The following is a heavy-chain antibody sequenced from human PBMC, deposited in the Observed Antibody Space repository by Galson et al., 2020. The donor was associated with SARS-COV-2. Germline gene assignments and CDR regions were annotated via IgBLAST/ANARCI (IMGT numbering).Heavy chain of an antibody. CDR1: GYTFNSYG. CDR3: ARDRVVAAGPPGEY. V-gene: IGHV1-18*01. Sequence: ASVKVSCKAFGYTFNSYGVNWVRRAPGQGLEWMGWISVYSGNTNYAQQFQGRVTMTADTSTSTAYMELRSLRSDDTAVYYCARDRVVAAGPPGEYWGQGTLVTVSS. J-gene: IGHJ4*02. D-gene: IGHD2-2*01. CDR2: ISVYSGNT.